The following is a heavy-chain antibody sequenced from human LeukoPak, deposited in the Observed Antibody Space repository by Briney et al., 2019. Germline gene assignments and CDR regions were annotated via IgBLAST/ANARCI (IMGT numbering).Heavy chain of an antibody. CDR3: ARAYGGATGGPFDY. CDR1: GGTFSSYA. D-gene: IGHD1-26*01. V-gene: IGHV1-69*04. CDR2: IIPILGIA. Sequence: GASVKVSCKASGGTFSSYAISWVRQAPGQGLEWMGRIIPILGIANYAQEFQGRVTITADKSTSTAYMELSSLRSEDTAVYYCARAYGGATGGPFDYWGQGTLVTVSS. J-gene: IGHJ4*02.